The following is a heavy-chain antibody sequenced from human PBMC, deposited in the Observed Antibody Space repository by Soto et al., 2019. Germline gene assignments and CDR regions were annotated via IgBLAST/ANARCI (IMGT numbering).Heavy chain of an antibody. J-gene: IGHJ6*02. Sequence: GGSLRLSCAASGFTLSSYGMHWVRQAPGKGLEWVAVIWYDGSNKYYADSVKGRFTISRDNSKNTLYLQMNSLRAEDTAVYYCARGQGYYGMDVWGQATTVPVSS. CDR1: GFTLSSYG. CDR2: IWYDGSNK. V-gene: IGHV3-33*01. CDR3: ARGQGYYGMDV.